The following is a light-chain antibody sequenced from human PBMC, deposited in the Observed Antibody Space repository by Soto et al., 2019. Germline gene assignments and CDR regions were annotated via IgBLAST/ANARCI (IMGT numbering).Light chain of an antibody. V-gene: IGKV1-33*01. J-gene: IGKJ4*01. CDR3: QQYDNLLT. Sequence: DIQMTQSPSSLSASVGDRVTITYQASQDISNYLNWYQQKPGKAPKLLIYDASNLETGVPSRFSGSGSGTDFTFTISSLQPEDIATDYCQQYDNLLTFGGGTKVEIK. CDR1: QDISNY. CDR2: DAS.